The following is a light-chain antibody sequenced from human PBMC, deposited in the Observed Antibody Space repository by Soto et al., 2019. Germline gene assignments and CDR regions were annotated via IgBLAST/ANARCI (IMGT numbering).Light chain of an antibody. J-gene: IGKJ3*01. CDR3: QQYYSWPL. Sequence: EIVMTQSPATLSVSPGEGATLSCRASQSVGNKLAWYQQKPGQPPSLLIYDTSTRAAAVPARFSGSGSGTAFTLTITGLQSEDFAVYYCQQYYSWPLFGPGTKVDI. V-gene: IGKV3-15*01. CDR2: DTS. CDR1: QSVGNK.